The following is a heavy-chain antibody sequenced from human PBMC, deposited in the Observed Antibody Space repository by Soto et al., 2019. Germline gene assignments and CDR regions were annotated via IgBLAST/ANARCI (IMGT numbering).Heavy chain of an antibody. Sequence: QVQLEQSGPEVKRPGTSVKVSCKASGGAFGRYFVSWVRQAPGQGLEWIGGVIPVFNTSNYSLKFQGRVAIFADLSTNTVFMDLRSLRSEDTALYYCARGDEMTAVTIFEYWGQGTLVTVSS. CDR2: VIPVFNTS. CDR3: ARGDEMTAVTIFEY. J-gene: IGHJ4*02. CDR1: GGAFGRYF. D-gene: IGHD4-17*01. V-gene: IGHV1-69*01.